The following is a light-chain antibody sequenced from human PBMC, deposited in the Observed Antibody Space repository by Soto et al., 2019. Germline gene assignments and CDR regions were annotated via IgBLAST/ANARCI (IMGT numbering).Light chain of an antibody. J-gene: IGKJ4*01. V-gene: IGKV3-15*01. CDR1: QSVINSC. Sequence: ETVMTQSPATLSVSPGERASLSCRASQSVINSCLAWYQQKPGQAPWLLIYDISTRATGVPARFSGSGSVTEFTLTISSLQSEDFAVYYCQQYSSWPLTFGGGTKVEL. CDR3: QQYSSWPLT. CDR2: DIS.